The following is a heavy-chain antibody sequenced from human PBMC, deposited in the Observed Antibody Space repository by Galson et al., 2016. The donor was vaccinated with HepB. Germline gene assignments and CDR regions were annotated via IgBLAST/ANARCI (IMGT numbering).Heavy chain of an antibody. CDR2: INPNSGGT. J-gene: IGHJ5*02. V-gene: IGHV1-2*02. D-gene: IGHD3-16*02. CDR1: GYTFTDYY. Sequence: SVKVSCKASGYTFTDYYVHWVRQAPGQGLEWMGWINPNSGGTYYAQKLQGRVTMTRDTSVSTAYLEVSRAKSGDTAIFYCARERKTVDRINVGGVMVREGFDTWGQGTLVTVSS. CDR3: ARERKTVDRINVGGVMVREGFDT.